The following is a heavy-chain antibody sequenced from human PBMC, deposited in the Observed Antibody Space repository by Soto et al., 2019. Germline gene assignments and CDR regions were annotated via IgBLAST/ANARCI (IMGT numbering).Heavy chain of an antibody. CDR1: GFTFSDYI. J-gene: IGHJ5*02. CDR3: AKSDYGEVWYNWFDP. Sequence: EVQLVESGGGLVQPGGSLRLSCAASGFTFSDYIMNWVRQAPGKGLEWVSRISASGANTYYADSVKGRFTISRDNSKNTLYLQMSSLRADDTAVYYCAKSDYGEVWYNWFDPWGQGTQVTVSS. CDR2: ISASGANT. D-gene: IGHD4-17*01. V-gene: IGHV3-23*04.